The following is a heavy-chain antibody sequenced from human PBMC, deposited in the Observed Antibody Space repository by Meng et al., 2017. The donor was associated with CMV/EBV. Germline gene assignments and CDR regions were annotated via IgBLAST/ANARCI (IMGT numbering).Heavy chain of an antibody. CDR3: AKIGSFTYYYYGMDV. D-gene: IGHD1-26*01. CDR2: IYSGGSAT. Sequence: GESLKISCAASGFAFSTYAMTWVRQAPGKGLEWVSVIYSGGSATYYADSVKGRFTISRDNSKNMLFLQMDSLGAEDTAVYYCAKIGSFTYYYYGMDVWGQGTTVTVSS. J-gene: IGHJ6*02. V-gene: IGHV3-23*03. CDR1: GFAFSTYA.